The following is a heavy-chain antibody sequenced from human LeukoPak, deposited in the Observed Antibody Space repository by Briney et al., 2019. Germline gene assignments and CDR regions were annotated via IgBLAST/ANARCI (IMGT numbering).Heavy chain of an antibody. Sequence: ASVKVSCRASGGTFSSYAISWVRQAPGQGLERMGWISAYNGNTNYAQKLQGRVTMTTDTSTSTAYMELRSLRSDDTAVYYCASGRYSYGYYFDYWGQGTLVTVSS. J-gene: IGHJ4*02. CDR1: GGTFSSYA. V-gene: IGHV1-18*01. CDR2: ISAYNGNT. CDR3: ASGRYSYGYYFDY. D-gene: IGHD5-18*01.